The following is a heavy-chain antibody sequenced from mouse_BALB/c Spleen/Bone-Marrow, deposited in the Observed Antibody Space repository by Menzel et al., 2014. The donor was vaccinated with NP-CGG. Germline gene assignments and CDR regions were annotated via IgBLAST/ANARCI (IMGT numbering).Heavy chain of an antibody. CDR2: ISSGSSTI. D-gene: IGHD3-3*01. J-gene: IGHJ4*01. CDR1: GITFRNFG. CDR3: ARIGRARGYAMDY. Sequence: DVKLVESGGGLVQPGGSRKLSCAASGITFRNFGMHWVRQAPEKGLEWVAYISSGSSTIYYADTLKGRFTISRDNPKNTLFLQMTSLRSEDTAMYYCARIGRARGYAMDYWGQGTSVTVSS. V-gene: IGHV5-17*02.